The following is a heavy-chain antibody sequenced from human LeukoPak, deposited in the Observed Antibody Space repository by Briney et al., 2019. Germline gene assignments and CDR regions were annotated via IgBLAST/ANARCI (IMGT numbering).Heavy chain of an antibody. J-gene: IGHJ4*02. V-gene: IGHV1-69*06. CDR2: IIPKFGTA. Sequence: GASVTVSCKASGATFSSYAISWVRQAPGQGLEWMGGIIPKFGTANYAQKFQGRVTITADKSTSTAYMELSSLRSEDTAVYYCARRGNREHTYYYDSSAFDYWGQGTLVTVSS. D-gene: IGHD3-22*01. CDR1: GATFSSYA. CDR3: ARRGNREHTYYYDSSAFDY.